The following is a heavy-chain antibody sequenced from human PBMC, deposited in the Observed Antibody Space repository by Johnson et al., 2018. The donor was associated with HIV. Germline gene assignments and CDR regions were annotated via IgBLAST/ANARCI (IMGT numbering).Heavy chain of an antibody. CDR3: ARDHGAFWSGYYHGGSYAFDI. V-gene: IGHV3-30*03. J-gene: IGHJ3*02. CDR1: GFTFSSYG. Sequence: QVQLVESGGGVVQPGRSLRLSCAASGFTFSSYGMHWVRQAPGKGLEWVAVISYDGTDKYYADSVRGRFTISSDNSKNTLYLQMNSLRAEDTAVYYCARDHGAFWSGYYHGGSYAFDIWGQGTMVTVSS. CDR2: ISYDGTDK. D-gene: IGHD3-3*01.